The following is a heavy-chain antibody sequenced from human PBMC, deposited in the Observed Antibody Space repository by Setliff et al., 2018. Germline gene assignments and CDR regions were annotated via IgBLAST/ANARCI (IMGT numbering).Heavy chain of an antibody. CDR3: ARDKDKDFDF. Sequence: GGSLRLSCTASGFSFSDYYMSWIRQAPGKGLEWVSYISVSGSYLDYADSVKGRFTISRDNAQNSLYLQISSLRVEDTAVYYCARDKDKDFDFWGQGTLVIVSS. J-gene: IGHJ4*02. CDR1: GFSFSDYY. V-gene: IGHV3-11*05. CDR2: ISVSGSYL.